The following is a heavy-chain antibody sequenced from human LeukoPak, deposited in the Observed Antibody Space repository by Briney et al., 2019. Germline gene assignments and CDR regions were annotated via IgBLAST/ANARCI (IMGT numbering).Heavy chain of an antibody. CDR3: ARHSLVRGVIRTNWFDP. D-gene: IGHD3-10*01. J-gene: IGHJ5*02. Sequence: SETLSLTCTVSGGSISSGGYYWGWIRQHPGEGLEWIGYIYYSGSTNYNPSLKSRVTISVDTSKNQFSLKLSSVTAADTAVYYCARHSLVRGVIRTNWFDPWGQGTLVTVSS. CDR1: GGSISSGGYY. CDR2: IYYSGST. V-gene: IGHV4-61*05.